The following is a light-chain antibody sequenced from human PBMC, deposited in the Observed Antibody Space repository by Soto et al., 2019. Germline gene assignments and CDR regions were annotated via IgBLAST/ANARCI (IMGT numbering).Light chain of an antibody. CDR2: LDN. V-gene: IGLV1-47*02. CDR3: AAWDDSRSGAV. J-gene: IGLJ2*01. CDR1: SSNIGGNS. Sequence: QPVLTQPPSVSGTPGQRVTISCSGSSSNIGGNSVYWYQHLPGKAPKLLMYLDNQRPSGVPDRFYDSKSGTSASLAISGLRAEDDGHCYCAAWDDSRSGAVFGGGTQLTVL.